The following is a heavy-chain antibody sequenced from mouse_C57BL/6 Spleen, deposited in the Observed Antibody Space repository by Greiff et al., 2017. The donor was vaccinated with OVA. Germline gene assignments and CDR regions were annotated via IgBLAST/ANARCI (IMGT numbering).Heavy chain of an antibody. V-gene: IGHV5-17*01. D-gene: IGHD2-5*01. J-gene: IGHJ2*01. CDR1: GFTFSDYG. CDR2: ISSGSSTL. Sequence: EVMLVESGGGLVKPGGSLKLSCAASGFTFSDYGMHWVRQAPEKGLEWVAYISSGSSTLYSADTVTGRFTISRDNAKNTLFLQMTSLSSEDTAMYYCARGTIVTTLDYWGQGTTLTVSS. CDR3: ARGTIVTTLDY.